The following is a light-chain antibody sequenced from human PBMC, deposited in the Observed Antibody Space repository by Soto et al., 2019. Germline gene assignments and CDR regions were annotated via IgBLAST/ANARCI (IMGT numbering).Light chain of an antibody. V-gene: IGKV1-39*01. CDR2: AAS. Sequence: DIPMTQSPSSLSASVGDRVTITCRAGQSISTYLNWYQQKPGKAPILLIYAASNLQSGVPSRFSGSGSGTDFTLTISSLQPGDSATYYCQQSYRTPPDYTFGQGTKLEIK. CDR1: QSISTY. CDR3: QQSYRTPPDYT. J-gene: IGKJ2*01.